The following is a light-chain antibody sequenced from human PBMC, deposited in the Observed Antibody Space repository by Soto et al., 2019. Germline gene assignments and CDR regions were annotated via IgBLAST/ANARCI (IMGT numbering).Light chain of an antibody. CDR3: SSYTSTGTLIV. J-gene: IGLJ2*01. V-gene: IGLV2-14*01. Sequence: QSALTQPASVSGSPGQSITISCSGSSGDIGGYNFVSWYQHLPGKAPKLIIFEVRFRPSGVSNRFSGSKSGDTASLTISGLLPEDEADYYCSSYTSTGTLIVFGGGTKLTGL. CDR2: EVR. CDR1: SGDIGGYNF.